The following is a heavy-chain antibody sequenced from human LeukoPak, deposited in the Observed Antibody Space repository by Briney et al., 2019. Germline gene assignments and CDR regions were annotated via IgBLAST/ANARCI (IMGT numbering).Heavy chain of an antibody. CDR3: ARRIAVAGTGAFDI. Sequence: ASVKVSCKVSGYTLTELSMHWVRQAPGKGLEWMGGFDPEDGETSYAQKFQGRVTMTEDTSTDTAYMELSSLRSEDTAVYYCARRIAVAGTGAFDIWGQGTMVTVSS. J-gene: IGHJ3*02. V-gene: IGHV1-24*01. CDR1: GYTLTELS. D-gene: IGHD6-19*01. CDR2: FDPEDGET.